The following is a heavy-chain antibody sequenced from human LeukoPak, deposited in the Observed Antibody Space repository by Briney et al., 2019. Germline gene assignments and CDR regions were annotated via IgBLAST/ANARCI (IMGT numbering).Heavy chain of an antibody. Sequence: GASVKVSCKASGYTFTGYYMHWVRQAPGQGLEWMGWINPNSGGTNYAQKFQGRVTMTRDTSISTAYMELSRLRSDDTAVYYCARGPNYYGSGRSWFDPWGQGSQVTVSS. CDR2: INPNSGGT. CDR3: ARGPNYYGSGRSWFDP. D-gene: IGHD3-10*01. CDR1: GYTFTGYY. V-gene: IGHV1-2*02. J-gene: IGHJ5*02.